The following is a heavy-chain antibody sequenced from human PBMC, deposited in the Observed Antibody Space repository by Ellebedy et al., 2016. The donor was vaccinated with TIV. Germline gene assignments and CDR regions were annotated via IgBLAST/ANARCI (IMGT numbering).Heavy chain of an antibody. J-gene: IGHJ4*02. CDR1: GYTFTSYY. CDR3: AVSAFDY. Sequence: ASVKVSXXASGYTFTSYYMHWVRQAPGQGLEWMGIINPSGNSTSYLQKFQGRVTMTWDTSTSTAHMELSSLTSEDTAIYYCAVSAFDYWGQGTLVAVSS. V-gene: IGHV1-46*01. CDR2: INPSGNST. D-gene: IGHD6-19*01.